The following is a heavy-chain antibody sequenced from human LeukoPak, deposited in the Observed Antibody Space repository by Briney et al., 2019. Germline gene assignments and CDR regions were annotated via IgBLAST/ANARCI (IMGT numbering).Heavy chain of an antibody. V-gene: IGHV1-69*04. CDR2: IIPILGIA. Sequence: SVKVSCKASGGTFSSYAISWVRQAPGQGLEWMGRIIPILGIANYAQKFQGRVTITADKSTSTAYMELSSLRSEDTAVYYCASTPYYYDSSGYRPAVHGTGSYYFDYWGQGTLVTVSS. D-gene: IGHD3-22*01. CDR3: ASTPYYYDSSGYRPAVHGTGSYYFDY. CDR1: GGTFSSYA. J-gene: IGHJ4*02.